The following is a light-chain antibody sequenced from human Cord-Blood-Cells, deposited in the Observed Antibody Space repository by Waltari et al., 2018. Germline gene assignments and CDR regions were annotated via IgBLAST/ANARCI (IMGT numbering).Light chain of an antibody. CDR2: DVS. CDR3: SSYTSSSNVV. J-gene: IGLJ2*01. Sequence: QSALTQPASVSGSPGQSITISCTGTSSDVGGYNYVSWYQQHPGKAPKLMIYDVSNRPSEVSNRFSVSKSDNTASLTISGLQAEDEADYYCSSYTSSSNVVFGGGTKLTVL. V-gene: IGLV2-14*01. CDR1: SSDVGGYNY.